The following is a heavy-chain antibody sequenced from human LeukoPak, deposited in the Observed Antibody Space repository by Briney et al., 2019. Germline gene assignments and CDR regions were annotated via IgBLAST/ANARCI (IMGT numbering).Heavy chain of an antibody. CDR2: IYYSGST. V-gene: IGHV4-59*01. D-gene: IGHD3-10*01. Sequence: KSSETLSLTCTVYGGSISSYYWSSIRQPPGNGLESIGYIYYSGSTNYNTSLKSRVTISVDTSKNQFSLKLSSVTAADTAVYYCARKGGMVRGVINYYYMDVWGKGTTVTVSS. CDR1: GGSISSYY. CDR3: ARKGGMVRGVINYYYMDV. J-gene: IGHJ6*03.